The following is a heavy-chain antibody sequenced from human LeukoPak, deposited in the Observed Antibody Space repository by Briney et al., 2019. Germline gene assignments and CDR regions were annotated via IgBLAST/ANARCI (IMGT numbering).Heavy chain of an antibody. J-gene: IGHJ4*02. CDR1: GFTFSNYA. V-gene: IGHV3-30-3*01. CDR2: VSYDGSNK. CDR3: ATIGDRRSGELYRIDY. Sequence: ARSLRLSCAASGFTFSNYAMHWVCQAPGKGPEWVAVVSYDGSNKYYADSVKGRFTISRDNSKNTLYLQMNSLRAEDAAVYYCATIGDRRSGELYRIDYWGQGTLVTVSS. D-gene: IGHD1-26*01.